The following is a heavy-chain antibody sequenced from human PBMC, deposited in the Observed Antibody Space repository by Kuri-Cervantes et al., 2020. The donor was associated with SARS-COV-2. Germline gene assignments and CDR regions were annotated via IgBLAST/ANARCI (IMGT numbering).Heavy chain of an antibody. CDR2: INHSGST. V-gene: IGHV4-34*01. Sequence: SETLSLTCAVYGGSFSGYYWSWIRQPPGKGLEWIGEINHSGSTNYNPSLKSRVTISVDTSKNQFSLKLSSVTAADTAVYYCARGLIAARHYYYYYMDVWDKGTTVTVSS. D-gene: IGHD6-6*01. CDR3: ARGLIAARHYYYYYMDV. CDR1: GGSFSGYY. J-gene: IGHJ6*03.